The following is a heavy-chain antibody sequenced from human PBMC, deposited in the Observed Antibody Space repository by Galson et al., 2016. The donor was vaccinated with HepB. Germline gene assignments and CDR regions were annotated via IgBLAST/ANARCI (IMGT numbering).Heavy chain of an antibody. V-gene: IGHV4-39*01. CDR2: IYYNETT. J-gene: IGHJ4*02. D-gene: IGHD5-12*01. Sequence: ETLSLTCTVSGGSISRSRYFWGWIRQPPGRGLEWIGNIYYNETTYYNPPLRSRVSISVDTSKSQLSLKLNSVTAADTAVYYCARLGYSAYVLDSWGQGTLVSVSS. CDR1: GGSISRSRYF. CDR3: ARLGYSAYVLDS.